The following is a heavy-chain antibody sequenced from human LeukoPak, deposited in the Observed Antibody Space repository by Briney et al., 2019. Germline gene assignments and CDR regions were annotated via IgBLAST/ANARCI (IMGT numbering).Heavy chain of an antibody. CDR2: IWYDGSNK. J-gene: IGHJ3*02. D-gene: IGHD3-22*01. CDR1: GFTSSSYG. CDR3: ARPYDSSGYYSSLDAFDI. V-gene: IGHV3-33*01. Sequence: PGGSLRLSCAASGFTSSSYGMHWVRQAPGKGLEWVAVIWYDGSNKYYADSVKGRFTISRDNSKNTLYLQMNSLRAEDTAVYYCARPYDSSGYYSSLDAFDIWGQGTMVTVSS.